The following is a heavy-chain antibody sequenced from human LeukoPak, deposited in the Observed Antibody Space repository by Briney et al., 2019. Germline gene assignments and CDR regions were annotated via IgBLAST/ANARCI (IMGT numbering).Heavy chain of an antibody. CDR2: LIENGATT. CDR3: AKSMRRLQSQIDY. J-gene: IGHJ4*02. CDR1: GFTFSSHA. V-gene: IGHV3-23*01. Sequence: GGSLRLSCAASGFTFSSHAMSWVRRAPGKGLEWVSGLIENGATTYYADSVKGRFTISRDNSRNTMYLQMNSLRVEDTAVYYCAKSMRRLQSQIDYWGQGTLVTVSS. D-gene: IGHD5-24*01.